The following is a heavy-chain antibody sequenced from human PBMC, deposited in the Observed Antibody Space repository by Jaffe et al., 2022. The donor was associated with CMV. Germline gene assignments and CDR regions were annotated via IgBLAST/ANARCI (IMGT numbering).Heavy chain of an antibody. J-gene: IGHJ4*02. CDR2: INHSGST. V-gene: IGHV4-34*01. Sequence: QVQLQQWGAGLLKPSETLSLTCAVYGGSFSGYYWSWIRQPPGKGLEWIGEINHSGSTNYNPSLKSRVTISVDTSKNQFSLKLSSVTAADTAVYYCARGPGPLYDSSGYWSQGTLVTVSS. CDR1: GGSFSGYY. D-gene: IGHD3-22*01. CDR3: ARGPGPLYDSSGY.